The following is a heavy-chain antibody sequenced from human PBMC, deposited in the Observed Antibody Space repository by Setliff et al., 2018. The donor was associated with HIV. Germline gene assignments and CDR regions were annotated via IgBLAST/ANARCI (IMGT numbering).Heavy chain of an antibody. CDR3: ARDWRHGYDLNFDY. CDR2: IKQDGGDK. Sequence: GGSLRLSCAASGFAFSGHQMSWVRQAPGKGLEWVAKIKQDGGDKYYVDSVKGRFTISRDNAKNSLYLQINSLRAEDTAMYYCARDWRHGYDLNFDYWGQGTLVTVSS. CDR1: GFAFSGHQ. D-gene: IGHD5-12*01. V-gene: IGHV3-7*01. J-gene: IGHJ4*02.